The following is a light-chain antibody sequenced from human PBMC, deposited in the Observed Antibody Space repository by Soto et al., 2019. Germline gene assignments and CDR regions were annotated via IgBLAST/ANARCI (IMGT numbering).Light chain of an antibody. CDR2: AAS. V-gene: IGKV1-39*01. CDR1: QSIRSH. J-gene: IGKJ3*01. Sequence: DIQMTQSPSSLSASVGDRVSITCRASQSIRSHLNWYQHKPGKAPKVLIYAASSLLGEVPSRFSCSGSGTDLTLTIKSLHPEYFATYYRQQSFSSPFPIGAENKVHVK. CDR3: QQSFSSPFP.